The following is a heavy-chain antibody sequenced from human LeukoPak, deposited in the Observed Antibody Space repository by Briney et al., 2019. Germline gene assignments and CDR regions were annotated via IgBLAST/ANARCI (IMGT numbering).Heavy chain of an antibody. D-gene: IGHD6-6*01. CDR1: GFTFSSYS. V-gene: IGHV3-21*01. J-gene: IGHJ3*02. Sequence: PGGSLRLSCAASGFTFSSYSMNWVRQAPGRGLEWVSSISSSSSYIYYADSVKGRFTISRDNAKNSLYLQMNSLRAEDTAVYYCARQGSSDAFDIWGQGTMVTVSS. CDR2: ISSSSSYI. CDR3: ARQGSSDAFDI.